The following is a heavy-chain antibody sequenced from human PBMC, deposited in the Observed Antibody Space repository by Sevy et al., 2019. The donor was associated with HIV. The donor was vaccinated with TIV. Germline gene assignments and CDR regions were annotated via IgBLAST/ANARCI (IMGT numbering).Heavy chain of an antibody. D-gene: IGHD3-22*01. CDR2: IDWDDDK. Sequence: SGPTQVKPTQTLTLTCTFSGFSLSTSGMCVSWIRQPPGKALEWLALIDWDDDKYYSTSLKTRLTISKDTSKNQVVLTMTNMDPVDTATYYCARILYDSSGYYWDKVDYWGQGTLVTVSS. J-gene: IGHJ4*02. V-gene: IGHV2-70*01. CDR3: ARILYDSSGYYWDKVDY. CDR1: GFSLSTSGMC.